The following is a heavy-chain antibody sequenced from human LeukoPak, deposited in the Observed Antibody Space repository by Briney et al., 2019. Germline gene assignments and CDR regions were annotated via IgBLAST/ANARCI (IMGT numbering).Heavy chain of an antibody. V-gene: IGHV3-9*01. CDR1: GFTFDDYA. Sequence: GRSLRLSCAASGFTFDDYAMHWVRQPPGKGLEWVSGISWNSGSIGYADSVKGRFIISRDNAKNSLYLQVNSLRSEDTAFYYCAKGYDSSGYNPTFDYWGRGTLVTVSS. CDR3: AKGYDSSGYNPTFDY. CDR2: ISWNSGSI. J-gene: IGHJ4*02. D-gene: IGHD3-22*01.